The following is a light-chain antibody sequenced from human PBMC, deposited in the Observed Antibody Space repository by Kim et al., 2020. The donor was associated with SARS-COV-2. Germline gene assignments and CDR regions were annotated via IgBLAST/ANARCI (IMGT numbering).Light chain of an antibody. CDR2: LNSDGSH. CDR1: SGHSSYA. Sequence: SVKLTCTLSSGHSSYAIAWHQQQPEKGPRYLMKLNSDGSHSKGDGIPDRFSGSSSGAERYLTISSLQSEDEADYYCQTWGTGANWVFGGGTKLTVL. CDR3: QTWGTGANWV. V-gene: IGLV4-69*01. J-gene: IGLJ3*02.